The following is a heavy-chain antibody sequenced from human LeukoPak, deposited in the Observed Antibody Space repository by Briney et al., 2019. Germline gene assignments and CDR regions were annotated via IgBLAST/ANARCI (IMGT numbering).Heavy chain of an antibody. CDR3: ATAYYYDSSVYYYYYYGMDV. J-gene: IGHJ6*04. D-gene: IGHD3-22*01. CDR2: IIPILGIA. Sequence: ASVKVSCKASGGTFSSYAISWVRQAPGQGLEWMGRIIPILGIANYAQKFQGRVTITADKSTSTAYMELSSLRSEDTAVYYCATAYYYDSSVYYYYYYGMDVWGKGPRVTVSS. CDR1: GGTFSSYA. V-gene: IGHV1-69*04.